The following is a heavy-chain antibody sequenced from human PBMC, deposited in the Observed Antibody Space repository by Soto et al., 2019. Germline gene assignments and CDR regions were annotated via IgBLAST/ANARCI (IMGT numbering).Heavy chain of an antibody. V-gene: IGHV3-9*01. J-gene: IGHJ3*02. CDR3: AKVDGYNVLGAFDI. Sequence: LRLSCAASGFTFDDYAMHWVRQAPGKGLEWVSGISWNSGSIGYADSVKGRFTISRDNAKNSLYLQMNSLRAEDTALYYCAKVDGYNVLGAFDIWGQGTMVTVSS. D-gene: IGHD3-10*02. CDR2: ISWNSGSI. CDR1: GFTFDDYA.